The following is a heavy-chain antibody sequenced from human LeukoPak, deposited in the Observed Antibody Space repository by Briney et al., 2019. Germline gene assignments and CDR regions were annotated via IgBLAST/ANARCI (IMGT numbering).Heavy chain of an antibody. CDR3: ARALYNRGWYPDYFDS. Sequence: GGSLRLSCAASGFTFSSYWMTWVRQAPGKGLEWVANINDDGSDANYVGSVEGRFTISRDNAKNSLYLQMSSLRAEDTAIYYCARALYNRGWYPDYFDSWGQGTLVTVSA. V-gene: IGHV3-7*01. J-gene: IGHJ4*02. CDR2: INDDGSDA. CDR1: GFTFSSYW. D-gene: IGHD6-19*01.